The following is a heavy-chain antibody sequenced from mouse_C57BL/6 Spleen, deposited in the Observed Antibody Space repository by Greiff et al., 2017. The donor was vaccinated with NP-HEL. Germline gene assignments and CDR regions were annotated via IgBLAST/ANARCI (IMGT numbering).Heavy chain of an antibody. CDR2: INYDGSST. J-gene: IGHJ4*01. D-gene: IGHD2-3*01. CDR1: GFTFSDYY. V-gene: IGHV5-16*01. Sequence: EVMLVESEGGLVQPGSSMKLSCTASGFTFSDYYMAWVRQVPEKGLEWVANINYDGSSTYYLDSLKSRFIISRDNAKNILYLQMSSLKSEDTATYYCARDRDLDGYFAMDYWGQGTSVTVSS. CDR3: ARDRDLDGYFAMDY.